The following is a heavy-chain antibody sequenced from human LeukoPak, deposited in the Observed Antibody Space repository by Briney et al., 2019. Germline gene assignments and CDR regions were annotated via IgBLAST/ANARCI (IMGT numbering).Heavy chain of an antibody. CDR2: ISRSANSM. Sequence: GGSTRLSCAASGFMFSSYEMNWVRQAPGKGLEWVSYISRSANSMSYTDSVKGRFTISRDNAKNSLYLQMNSLTTDDTAVYYCGRVGGLRNPLDYWGQGTM. CDR3: GRVGGLRNPLDY. D-gene: IGHD5-12*01. J-gene: IGHJ4*02. V-gene: IGHV3-48*03. CDR1: GFMFSSYE.